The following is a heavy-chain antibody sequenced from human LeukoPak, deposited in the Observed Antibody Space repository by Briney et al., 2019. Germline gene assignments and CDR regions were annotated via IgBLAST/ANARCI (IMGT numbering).Heavy chain of an antibody. V-gene: IGHV1-18*01. Sequence: ASVKVSCKGSGYTFTSYGISWVRHAPGQGLEWMGWISAYNGNTYYAQKLQGRVTMTTDTSTSTAYMELRSLRSDDTAVYYCARDRLLWFGELLYTFHYYYYYMDVWGKGTTVTVSS. CDR3: ARDRLLWFGELLYTFHYYYYYMDV. CDR1: GYTFTSYG. D-gene: IGHD3-10*01. CDR2: ISAYNGNT. J-gene: IGHJ6*03.